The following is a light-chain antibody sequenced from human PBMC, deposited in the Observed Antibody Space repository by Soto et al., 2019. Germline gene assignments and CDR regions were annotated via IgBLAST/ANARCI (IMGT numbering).Light chain of an antibody. J-gene: IGKJ1*01. CDR1: EKINSN. CDR2: GVS. CDR3: QQYDKWRT. V-gene: IGKV3-15*01. Sequence: TLLTQSPVTLSVSPGEGATLSCRASEKINSNLAWYQQKPGQAPRLLIYGVSTRAAGVPARFSGSGSGTELTLTISSLQSEDFAVYYCQQYDKWRTFGQGTKVDIK.